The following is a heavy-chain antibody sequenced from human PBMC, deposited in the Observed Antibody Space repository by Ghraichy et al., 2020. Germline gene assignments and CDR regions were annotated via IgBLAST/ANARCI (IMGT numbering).Heavy chain of an antibody. CDR1: GFTFSSYA. CDR2: ISGSGGST. J-gene: IGHJ4*02. V-gene: IGHV3-23*01. D-gene: IGHD3-10*01. Sequence: LSLTCAASGFTFSSYAMSWVRQAPGKGLEWVSAISGSGGSTYYADSVKGRFTISRDNSKNTLYLQMNSLRAEDTAVYYCANGGAGNYYYGSGSLDYWGQGTLVTVSS. CDR3: ANGGAGNYYYGSGSLDY.